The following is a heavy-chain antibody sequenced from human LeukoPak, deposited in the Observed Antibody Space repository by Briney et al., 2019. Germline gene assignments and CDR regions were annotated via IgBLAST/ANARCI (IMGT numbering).Heavy chain of an antibody. CDR1: GGSISTSNW. D-gene: IGHD6-13*01. CDR3: ARGVAAAGLDY. Sequence: KPSETLSLICDVSGGSISTSNWWSWVRQSPGKGLGWLGEIYHSGSTNYNPSLKSRVTISIDKSKNQFSLKLSSVTAADTAVYYCARGVAAAGLDYWGQGTLVTVSS. CDR2: IYHSGST. V-gene: IGHV4-4*02. J-gene: IGHJ4*02.